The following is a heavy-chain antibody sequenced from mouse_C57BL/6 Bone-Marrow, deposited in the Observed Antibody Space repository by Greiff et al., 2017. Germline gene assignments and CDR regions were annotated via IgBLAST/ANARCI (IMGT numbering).Heavy chain of an antibody. V-gene: IGHV2-2*01. D-gene: IGHD1-1*01. J-gene: IGHJ4*01. CDR1: GFSLTSYG. Sequence: VMLVESGPGLVQPSQSLSITCTVSGFSLTSYGVHWVRQSPGKGLEWLGVIWSGGSTDYTAAFISRLSISKDNSKSQVFFKMNSLQADDTAIYYCASHLLLRYGYAMDYWGQGTSVTVSS. CDR2: IWSGGST. CDR3: ASHLLLRYGYAMDY.